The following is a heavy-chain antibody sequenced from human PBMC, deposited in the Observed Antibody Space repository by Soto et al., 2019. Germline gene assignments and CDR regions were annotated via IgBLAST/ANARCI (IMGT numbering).Heavy chain of an antibody. Sequence: SETLSLTCAVYGGSFSGYYWSWIRQPPGKGLEWIGEINHSGSTNYNPSLKSRVTISVDTSKNQFSLKLSSVTAADTAVYYCARVAWIQLWFDFEYYYYTDVRGKGTTVTVSS. CDR3: ARVAWIQLWFDFEYYYYTDV. D-gene: IGHD5-18*01. J-gene: IGHJ6*03. CDR2: INHSGST. V-gene: IGHV4-34*01. CDR1: GGSFSGYY.